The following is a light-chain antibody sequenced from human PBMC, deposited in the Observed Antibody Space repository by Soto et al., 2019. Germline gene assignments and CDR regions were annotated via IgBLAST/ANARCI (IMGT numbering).Light chain of an antibody. CDR1: QSVSVNS. Sequence: EIVLTPYPCTLSLSPGDRATLSCRASQSVSVNSLAWYQQKGGQAPRLLIYAASTRATGVPDRFSGTGSGTDFALTISRLETDDSAVYYCQQYGGSPFTFGPGTKVDIK. V-gene: IGKV3-20*01. CDR3: QQYGGSPFT. CDR2: AAS. J-gene: IGKJ3*01.